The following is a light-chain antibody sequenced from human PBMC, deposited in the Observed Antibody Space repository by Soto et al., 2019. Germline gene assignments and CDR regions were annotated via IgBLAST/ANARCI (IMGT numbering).Light chain of an antibody. CDR2: AAS. Sequence: DILMTQSPSSLSASVGDRVTITCRASQSISSYLNWYQQKPGKAPTLLIYAASILQSGVPSRFSGSGSGTDFTLTITSLEPEDFATYYCQQSYISPYTFGQGTKLEIK. CDR1: QSISSY. CDR3: QQSYISPYT. V-gene: IGKV1-39*01. J-gene: IGKJ2*01.